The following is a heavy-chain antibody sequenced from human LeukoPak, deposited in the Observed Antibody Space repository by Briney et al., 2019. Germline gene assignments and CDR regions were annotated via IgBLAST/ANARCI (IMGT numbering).Heavy chain of an antibody. CDR3: ARGHDAINDAFSAFDI. V-gene: IGHV4-59*01. Sequence: SETLSLTCTVSGGFISSYYWTWLRQPPGKGLEWIGYIYYSGSTNCNPSLKSRVTISLDTSKNEFSLKVNSVTAADTAVYYCARGHDAINDAFSAFDIWGQGTMVTVSS. CDR2: IYYSGST. CDR1: GGFISSYY. J-gene: IGHJ3*02. D-gene: IGHD2-21*01.